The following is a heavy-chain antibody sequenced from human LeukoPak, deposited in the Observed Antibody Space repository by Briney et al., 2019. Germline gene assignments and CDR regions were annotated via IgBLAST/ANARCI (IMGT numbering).Heavy chain of an antibody. CDR3: ARSNYYDSRSWGFDI. D-gene: IGHD3-22*01. V-gene: IGHV3-48*03. Sequence: GGSLRLSCAASGFTFSSYEMNWVRQAPGKGLEWVSYISSSGSTIYYADSVKGRFTISRDNSKNTLFLQMNSLRAEDTAVYYCARSNYYDSRSWGFDIWGQGTMVTVSS. J-gene: IGHJ3*02. CDR1: GFTFSSYE. CDR2: ISSSGSTI.